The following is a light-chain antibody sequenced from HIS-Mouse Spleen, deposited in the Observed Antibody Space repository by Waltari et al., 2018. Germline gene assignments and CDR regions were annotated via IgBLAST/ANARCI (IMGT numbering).Light chain of an antibody. V-gene: IGLV2-23*03. Sequence: QSALTQPASVSGSPGQSITISCPGTSSDVGSYNLVPWYQQHPGKAPKLMIYEGSKRPSGVSNRFSGSKSGNTASLTISGFQAEDEADYYCCSYAGSSTFVVFGGGTKLTVL. J-gene: IGLJ2*01. CDR2: EGS. CDR3: CSYAGSSTFVV. CDR1: SSDVGSYNL.